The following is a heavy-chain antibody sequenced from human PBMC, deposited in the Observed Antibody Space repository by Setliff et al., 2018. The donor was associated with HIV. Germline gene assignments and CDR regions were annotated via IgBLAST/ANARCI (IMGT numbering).Heavy chain of an antibody. CDR2: IQNDGSAT. V-gene: IGHV3-74*01. D-gene: IGHD1-26*01. CDR3: AREGSDHGTYYFDY. Sequence: GGSLRLSCKVSGFSFSDYWMHWVRRVPGKGLVWVSRIQNDGSATWYADSGKGRFTISRDNARNTLYLQMNSLRADDTGVYYCAREGSDHGTYYFDYWDQGTPVTVSS. CDR1: GFSFSDYW. J-gene: IGHJ4*02.